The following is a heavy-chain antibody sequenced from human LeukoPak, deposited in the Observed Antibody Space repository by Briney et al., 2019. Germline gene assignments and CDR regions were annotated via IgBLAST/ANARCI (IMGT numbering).Heavy chain of an antibody. J-gene: IGHJ4*02. CDR2: ISGSGGST. Sequence: GGSLRLSCAASGFTFSSYAMSWVRQAPGKGLELVSAISGSGGSTYYADSVKGRFTISRDNSKNTLYLQMNSLRAEETAVYYCAKAVQTYYYDSSAPGGYWGQGTLVTVSS. V-gene: IGHV3-23*01. D-gene: IGHD3-22*01. CDR1: GFTFSSYA. CDR3: AKAVQTYYYDSSAPGGY.